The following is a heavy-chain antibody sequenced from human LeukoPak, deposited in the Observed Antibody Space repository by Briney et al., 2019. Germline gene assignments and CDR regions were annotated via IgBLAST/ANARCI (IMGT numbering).Heavy chain of an antibody. CDR1: GFTFSSYS. V-gene: IGHV3-21*01. Sequence: PGGSLRLSCAASGFTFSSYSMNWVRQAPGKGLEWVSSISSSSSYIYYADSVKGRFTISRVNAKNSLYLQMNSLRAEDTAVYYCARCSVPADDYWGQGTLVTVSS. CDR2: ISSSSSYI. CDR3: ARCSVPADDY. J-gene: IGHJ4*02. D-gene: IGHD2-2*01.